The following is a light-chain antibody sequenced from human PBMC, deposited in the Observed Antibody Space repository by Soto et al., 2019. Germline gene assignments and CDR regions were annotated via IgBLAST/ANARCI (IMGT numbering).Light chain of an antibody. Sequence: DIQMTQSPSTLSASVGHRVTITCRASQSISNSLAWYQQKPGKAPKLLIYEASTLKSGVPSRFSGSGSGTEYTLTISSLQPDDFETYYCQQYNGYWTFGQGTKVEIK. J-gene: IGKJ1*01. V-gene: IGKV1-5*03. CDR3: QQYNGYWT. CDR2: EAS. CDR1: QSISNS.